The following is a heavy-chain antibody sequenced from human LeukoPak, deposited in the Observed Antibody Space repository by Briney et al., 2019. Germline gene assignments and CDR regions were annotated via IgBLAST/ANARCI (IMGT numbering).Heavy chain of an antibody. CDR1: GGTFSSYA. J-gene: IGHJ6*03. V-gene: IGHV1-69*13. CDR2: IIPIFGTA. CDR3: AKDRCSNGIGCLYYYMDV. Sequence: ASVKVSCKAPGGTFSSYAISWVRQAPGQGLEWMGGIIPIFGTANYAQKFQGRVTITADESTSTAYMELSSLRSEDTAVYYCAKDRCSNGIGCLYYYMDVWGKGTTVTISS. D-gene: IGHD2-8*01.